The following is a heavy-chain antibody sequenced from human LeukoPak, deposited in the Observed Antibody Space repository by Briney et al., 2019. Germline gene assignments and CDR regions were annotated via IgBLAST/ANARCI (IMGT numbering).Heavy chain of an antibody. CDR1: GFTFSSYG. Sequence: PGGSLRLSCAASGFTFSSYGMSWVRQAPGKGLEWVSTIRGSGSSTYYADSVKGRFTISRDNSKNTLYLQMNSLRAEDTAVYYCAKSRGWLQLCDYWGQGTLVTVSS. CDR2: IRGSGSST. J-gene: IGHJ4*02. D-gene: IGHD5-24*01. CDR3: AKSRGWLQLCDY. V-gene: IGHV3-23*01.